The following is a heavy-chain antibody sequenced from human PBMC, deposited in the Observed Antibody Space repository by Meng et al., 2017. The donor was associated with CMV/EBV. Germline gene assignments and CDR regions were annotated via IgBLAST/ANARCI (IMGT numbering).Heavy chain of an antibody. Sequence: ASVKVSCKASGYTFTSYGISWVRQAPGQGLEWMGWISAYNGNTNYAQKLQGRVTMTTDTSTGTAYMELRSLRSDDTAVYYCARPDSSGYYDAFDIWGQGTMVTVSS. CDR1: GYTFTSYG. V-gene: IGHV1-18*01. D-gene: IGHD3-22*01. CDR2: ISAYNGNT. CDR3: ARPDSSGYYDAFDI. J-gene: IGHJ3*02.